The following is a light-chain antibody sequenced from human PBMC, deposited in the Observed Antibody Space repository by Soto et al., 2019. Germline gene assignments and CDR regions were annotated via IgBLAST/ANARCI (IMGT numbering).Light chain of an antibody. CDR1: QSLGCN. CDR2: RAA. Sequence: IVMTQSPATLAVSPGDTATRSCRDSQSLGCNLAWYQQNPGQAPMLLIFRAASRATAVPARFSASASGTEFTLPISGLQSADVSVYYCQQYNNWPPWTFGQGTKVEIK. V-gene: IGKV3-15*01. CDR3: QQYNNWPPWT. J-gene: IGKJ1*01.